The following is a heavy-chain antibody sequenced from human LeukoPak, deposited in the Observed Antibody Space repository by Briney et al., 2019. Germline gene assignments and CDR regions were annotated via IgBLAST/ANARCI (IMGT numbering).Heavy chain of an antibody. CDR1: GGSFSGYY. D-gene: IGHD6-19*01. Sequence: SETLSLTCAVYGGSFSGYYWSWIRQPPGKGLEWIGEINHSGSTNYNPSLKSRVTISVDTSKNQFSLKLSSVTAADTAVYYCARVSGWYKDYFDYWGQGTLVTVSS. CDR2: INHSGST. V-gene: IGHV4-34*01. CDR3: ARVSGWYKDYFDY. J-gene: IGHJ4*02.